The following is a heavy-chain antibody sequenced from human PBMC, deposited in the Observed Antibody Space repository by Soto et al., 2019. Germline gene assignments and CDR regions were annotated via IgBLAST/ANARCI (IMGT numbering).Heavy chain of an antibody. CDR3: AKLEGSVPVDGDWFDP. CDR1: GFSFSSHG. J-gene: IGHJ5*02. Sequence: QVQLVESGGGVVQPGRSLRLSCAASGFSFSSHGMHWVRQAPGRGLEWVAVISHDGSFKSYADSLRGRITVSRDNSKNTLYLQIHSLRPEDTAVYYCAKLEGSVPVDGDWFDPWGQGTLVTVSS. CDR2: ISHDGSFK. V-gene: IGHV3-30*18. D-gene: IGHD6-19*01.